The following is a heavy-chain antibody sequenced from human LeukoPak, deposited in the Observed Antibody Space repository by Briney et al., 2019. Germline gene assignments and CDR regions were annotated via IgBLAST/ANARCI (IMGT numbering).Heavy chain of an antibody. D-gene: IGHD7-27*01. CDR1: GFTFSSYA. Sequence: GGSLRLSCAASGFTFSSYAVSWVRQAPGKGLEWVSAISGSGGSTDCADSVKGRFTISRDNSKNMLYLQMNSLRAEDTAVYYCARAMGTYYFDYWGQGTLVTVSS. V-gene: IGHV3-23*01. CDR3: ARAMGTYYFDY. CDR2: ISGSGGST. J-gene: IGHJ4*02.